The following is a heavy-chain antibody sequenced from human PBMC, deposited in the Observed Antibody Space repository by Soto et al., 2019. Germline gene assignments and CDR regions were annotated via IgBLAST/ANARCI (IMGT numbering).Heavy chain of an antibody. CDR1: GFTFSRYA. V-gene: IGHV3-30*04. CDR2: ISRDGSNK. CDR3: VRSRNSAVADSFDF. Sequence: QVQVVESGGGVVQPGRSLRLSCAASGFTFSRYAIHWVRQAPGKGLEWVAVISRDGSNKYYVDSVKGRFTISRDNSKNTLYLQMNTLRDEDMAVYYCVRSRNSAVADSFDFWGQGTLVTVSS. J-gene: IGHJ4*02. D-gene: IGHD3-10*01.